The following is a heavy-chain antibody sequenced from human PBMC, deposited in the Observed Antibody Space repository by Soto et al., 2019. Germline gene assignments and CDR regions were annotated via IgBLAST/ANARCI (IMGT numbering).Heavy chain of an antibody. CDR2: ISGSGGST. CDR3: AKSFMTVVTPTWGYYYYGMDV. Sequence: GGSLRLSCAASGFTFSSYAMSWVRQAPGKGLEWVSAISGSGGSTYYADSVKGRFTISRDNSKNTLYLQMNSLRAEDTAVYYCAKSFMTVVTPTWGYYYYGMDVWGQGTTVTVSS. J-gene: IGHJ6*02. CDR1: GFTFSSYA. V-gene: IGHV3-23*01. D-gene: IGHD2-21*02.